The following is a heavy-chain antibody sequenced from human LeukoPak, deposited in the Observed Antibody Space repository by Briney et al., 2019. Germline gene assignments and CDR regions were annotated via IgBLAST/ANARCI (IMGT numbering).Heavy chain of an antibody. CDR3: ARAPTWDRYYFDY. CDR2: IYFSGSA. V-gene: IGHV4-59*01. D-gene: IGHD1-26*01. J-gene: IGHJ4*02. CDR1: GGSISSYY. Sequence: SETLSLTCTFSGGSISSYYWSWIRQPPGKGLEWIGHIYFSGSASYNPSLKSRVTISVDTSKNQFSLKVSSVTTADTAVYYCARAPTWDRYYFDYWGQETLVTVSS.